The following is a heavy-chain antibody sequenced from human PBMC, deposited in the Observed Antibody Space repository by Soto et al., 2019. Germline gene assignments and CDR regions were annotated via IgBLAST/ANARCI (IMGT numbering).Heavy chain of an antibody. CDR1: GFTFSSYW. V-gene: IGHV3-74*01. CDR2: INSDGSST. CDR3: AREICLGGVCSRLDY. J-gene: IGHJ4*02. Sequence: GGSLRLSCAASGFTFSSYWIHWVRQGPGKGLVWVSRINSDGSSTIYADSVKGRFTISRDNAENTVYLQMNGLRVEDTAMYYCAREICLGGVCSRLDYWGQGALVSVSS. D-gene: IGHD2-21*02.